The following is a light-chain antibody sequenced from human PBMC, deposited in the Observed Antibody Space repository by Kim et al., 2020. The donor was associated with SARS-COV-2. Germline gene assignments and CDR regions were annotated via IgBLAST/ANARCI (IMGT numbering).Light chain of an antibody. Sequence: EIVMTQSPATPSVSPGERATLSCRASQSVSSNLAWYQQKPGQAPRLLIYGASTRATGIPARFSGSGSGTEFTLTISSLQSEDFAVYYCQQYNNWPPVDSFGQGTKLEI. CDR2: GAS. CDR3: QQYNNWPPVDS. V-gene: IGKV3D-15*01. CDR1: QSVSSN. J-gene: IGKJ2*03.